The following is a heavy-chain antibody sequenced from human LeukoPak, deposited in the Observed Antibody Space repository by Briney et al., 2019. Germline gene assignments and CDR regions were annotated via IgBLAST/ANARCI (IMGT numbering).Heavy chain of an antibody. D-gene: IGHD6-19*01. J-gene: IGHJ4*02. Sequence: GGSLRLSCAASGFTFSKYWMSWVRQAPEKGLEWLADIKEDGSKEYFADSVKGRFTISRDNTKNSVYLQMNSLRAEDTAVYYCAGDFGDSSGWYNDYWGQGTLVIVSS. CDR2: IKEDGSKE. CDR1: GFTFSKYW. CDR3: AGDFGDSSGWYNDY. V-gene: IGHV3-7*01.